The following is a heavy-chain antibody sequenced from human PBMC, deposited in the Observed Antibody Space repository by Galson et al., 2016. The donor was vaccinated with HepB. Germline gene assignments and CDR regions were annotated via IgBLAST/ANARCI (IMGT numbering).Heavy chain of an antibody. V-gene: IGHV5-10-1*01. D-gene: IGHD7-27*01. J-gene: IGHJ6*02. Sequence: QSGAEVKKPGESLRISCKVSGYSFPNYFINWVRQMPGKGLEWMGGVDPGDSYTNNSPSFHATVPIPGAKSTSPATQQWSGLKAADTAMYYCATAGETYYSGLDVWGQGTTVTVS. CDR1: GYSFPNYF. CDR3: ATAGETYYSGLDV. CDR2: VDPGDSYT.